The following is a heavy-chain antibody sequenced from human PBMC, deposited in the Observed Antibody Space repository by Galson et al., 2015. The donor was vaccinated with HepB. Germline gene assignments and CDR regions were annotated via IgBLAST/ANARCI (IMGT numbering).Heavy chain of an antibody. V-gene: IGHV3-33*08. D-gene: IGHD7-27*01. CDR1: GFTFSSYA. Sequence: SLRLSCAASGFTFSSYAMHWVRQAPGKGLEWVARIWYDESDKLYVDSVKDRFTISRDDSKNTLYLQMNSLRAEDTAVYHCAREEAGDYHFDYWGQGTRVTVSS. J-gene: IGHJ4*02. CDR3: AREEAGDYHFDY. CDR2: IWYDESDK.